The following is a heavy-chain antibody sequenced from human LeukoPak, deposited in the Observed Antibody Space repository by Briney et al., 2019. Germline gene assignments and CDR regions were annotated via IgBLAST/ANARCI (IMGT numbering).Heavy chain of an antibody. CDR2: IYYSGST. Sequence: SETLSLTCTVSGGSIRSYYWSWIRQPPGKGLEWIGYIYYSGSTNYNPSLKSRVSISVDTSKNQFSLKMSFVTAADTAVYYCARDVNYYDSSGYPLPWGQGTLVTVSS. V-gene: IGHV4-59*12. J-gene: IGHJ5*02. D-gene: IGHD3-22*01. CDR3: ARDVNYYDSSGYPLP. CDR1: GGSIRSYY.